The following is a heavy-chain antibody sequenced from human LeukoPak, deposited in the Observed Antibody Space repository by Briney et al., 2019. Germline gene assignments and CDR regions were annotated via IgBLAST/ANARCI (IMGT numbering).Heavy chain of an antibody. D-gene: IGHD6-19*01. Sequence: GGSLRLSCAASGLTFSNYAMNWVSRAPGKGLEWISYISTSGGTTYYADSVKGRFTISRDNAKNSLYLQMNSLRDEDTAVYYCARDRSGWPDYWGQGTLVSVSS. V-gene: IGHV3-48*02. CDR3: ARDRSGWPDY. CDR2: ISTSGGTT. CDR1: GLTFSNYA. J-gene: IGHJ4*02.